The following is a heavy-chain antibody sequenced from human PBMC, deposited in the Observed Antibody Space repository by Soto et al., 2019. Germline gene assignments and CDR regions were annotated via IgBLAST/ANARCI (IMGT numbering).Heavy chain of an antibody. V-gene: IGHV1-69*02. J-gene: IGHJ4*02. CDR1: GGTFSTYT. Sequence: QVQLVQSGAEVKKPGSSVKVSCKASGGTFSTYTISWVRQAPGQGLEWLGRIIPLFGLPNHALKFQDRVTITADKSTDTAYLEMNSLRPEDTAVYYCAFDVQTGVVYFDNWGQGTLVTVSS. CDR2: IIPLFGLP. D-gene: IGHD1-1*01. CDR3: AFDVQTGVVYFDN.